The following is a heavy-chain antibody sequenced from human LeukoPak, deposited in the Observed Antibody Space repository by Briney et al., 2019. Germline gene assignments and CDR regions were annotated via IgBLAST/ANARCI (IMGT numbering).Heavy chain of an antibody. CDR1: GGSFSNYY. CDR3: AREGSYLGSGSPPLDY. Sequence: SETLSLTCAVYGGSFSNYYWSWIRQAPGKGLQWIGEINHSGTSNYNPSLKSRVTMSVDTSKSQISLKLHSVTAADTAVYYCAREGSYLGSGSPPLDYWGQGTLVTVSS. D-gene: IGHD3-10*01. V-gene: IGHV4-34*01. J-gene: IGHJ4*02. CDR2: INHSGTS.